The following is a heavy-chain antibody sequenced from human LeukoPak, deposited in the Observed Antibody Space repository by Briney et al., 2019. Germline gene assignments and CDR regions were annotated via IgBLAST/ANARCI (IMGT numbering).Heavy chain of an antibody. Sequence: SGGSLRLSCAASGFTFSSYGMHWVRQAPGKGLEWVAVISYDGSNKYYADSVKGRFTISRDNSKNTPYLQMNSLRAEDTAVYYCAKEHHHLEMYSSGWYGYWGQGTLVTVSS. CDR2: ISYDGSNK. V-gene: IGHV3-30*18. CDR3: AKEHHHLEMYSSGWYGY. J-gene: IGHJ4*02. CDR1: GFTFSSYG. D-gene: IGHD6-19*01.